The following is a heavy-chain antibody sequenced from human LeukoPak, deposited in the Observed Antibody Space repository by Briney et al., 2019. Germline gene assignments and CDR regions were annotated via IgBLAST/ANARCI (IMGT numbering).Heavy chain of an antibody. D-gene: IGHD4-17*01. V-gene: IGHV3-21*06. Sequence: GSLRLSCAASGFIFSSYNVNWVRQAPGKGLEWVSSISSRSRDVYYADSVKGRFTISSDNTKSSLFLQMDSLRAEDTAVYYCASTIVTTVYPPGWYFDLWGRGTQVTVSS. CDR1: GFIFSSYN. CDR3: ASTIVTTVYPPGWYFDL. CDR2: ISSRSRDV. J-gene: IGHJ2*01.